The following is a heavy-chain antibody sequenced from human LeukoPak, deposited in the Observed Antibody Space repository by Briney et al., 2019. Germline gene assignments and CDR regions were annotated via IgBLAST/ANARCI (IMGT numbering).Heavy chain of an antibody. J-gene: IGHJ6*03. D-gene: IGHD1-26*01. V-gene: IGHV3-21*01. CDR3: ARDQGATVSMDV. CDR2: ISSSSSYI. CDR1: GFTFSRYS. Sequence: GGSLRLSCAASGFTFSRYSMNWVRQAPGKGLEWVSSISSSSSYIYYADSVKGRFTISRDNAKNSLYLQMNSLRAEDTAVYYCARDQGATVSMDVWGKGTTVTVSS.